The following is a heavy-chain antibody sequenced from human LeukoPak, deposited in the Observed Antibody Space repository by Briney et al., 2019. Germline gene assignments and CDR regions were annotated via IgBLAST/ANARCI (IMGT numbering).Heavy chain of an antibody. J-gene: IGHJ5*01. CDR3: ARQAYSGSYLFDS. Sequence: PSETLSLTCTVSANSISSYYWSWIRQPPGKGLEWIAYIHYSGSTSYNPSLKSRVTMSLDTSKNQFSLTLSSVTAADTAMYYCARQAYSGSYLFDSWGQGTLVTVSS. V-gene: IGHV4-59*01. D-gene: IGHD3-22*01. CDR1: ANSISSYY. CDR2: IHYSGST.